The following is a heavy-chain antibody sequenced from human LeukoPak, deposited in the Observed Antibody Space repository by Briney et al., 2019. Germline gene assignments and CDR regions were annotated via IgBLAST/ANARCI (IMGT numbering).Heavy chain of an antibody. V-gene: IGHV4-59*12. CDR2: IYYSGST. CDR1: GGSISSYY. D-gene: IGHD3-22*01. Sequence: SETLSLTCSVSGGSISSYYWSWIRQPPGKGLEWVGYIYYSGSTNYNPSLKSRVTISVDTSKNQFSLKLSSVTAADTAVYYCAREVPDSSGYYCDYWGQGTLVTVSS. J-gene: IGHJ4*02. CDR3: AREVPDSSGYYCDY.